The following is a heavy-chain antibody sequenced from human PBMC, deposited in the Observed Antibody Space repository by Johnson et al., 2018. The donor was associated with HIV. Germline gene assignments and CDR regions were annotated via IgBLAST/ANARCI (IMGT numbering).Heavy chain of an antibody. CDR1: GFTFSSYG. J-gene: IGHJ3*01. CDR2: ISYDGSNK. V-gene: IGHV3-30*03. CDR3: ARGSLIDDSCAA. Sequence: VQLVESGGGVVQPGRSLRLSCAASGFTFSSYGMHWVRQAPGKGLEWVAVISYDGSNKYYADSVKGRFTISRDNSKNTLYLQMNTLRAEDRAVSYCARGSLIDDSCAAWGQGTMV. D-gene: IGHD3-22*01.